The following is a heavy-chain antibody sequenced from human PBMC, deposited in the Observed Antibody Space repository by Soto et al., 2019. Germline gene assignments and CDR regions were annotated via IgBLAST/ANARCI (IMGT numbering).Heavy chain of an antibody. Sequence: GGSLRLSCAASGFTFSCYAMHWVRQAPGKGLEWVAVISYDGSNKYYADSVKGRFTISRDNSKNTLYLQMNSLRAEDTAVYYCARDHKWGISSSSPLYYFDYWGQGTLVTVSS. V-gene: IGHV3-30-3*01. CDR2: ISYDGSNK. J-gene: IGHJ4*02. CDR3: ARDHKWGISSSSPLYYFDY. CDR1: GFTFSCYA. D-gene: IGHD6-6*01.